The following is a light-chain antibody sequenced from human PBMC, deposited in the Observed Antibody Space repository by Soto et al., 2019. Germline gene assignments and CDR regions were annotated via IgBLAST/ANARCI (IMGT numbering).Light chain of an antibody. J-gene: IGKJ2*01. Sequence: EIVMTQSPATLSVSPGERATLSCRASQSVGSTLAWYQQKPGQAPRLLFYGASTRAAGIPARFRGSGFGTEFTLTISSLQSDDFAAYYCQQYGNWPGTFGPGTKLEIK. CDR1: QSVGST. V-gene: IGKV3-15*01. CDR3: QQYGNWPGT. CDR2: GAS.